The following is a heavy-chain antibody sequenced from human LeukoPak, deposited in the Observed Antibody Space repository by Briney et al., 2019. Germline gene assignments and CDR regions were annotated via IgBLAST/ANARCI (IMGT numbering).Heavy chain of an antibody. Sequence: GGSLRLSCAASGFTFDDYGMSWVRQAPGKGLEWVSGINWNGGSTGYADSVKGRFTISRDNSKNTLYLQMNSLRAEDTAVYYCASIGGTIDYWGQGTLVTVSS. D-gene: IGHD3-10*01. CDR1: GFTFDDYG. J-gene: IGHJ4*02. V-gene: IGHV3-20*04. CDR2: INWNGGST. CDR3: ASIGGTIDY.